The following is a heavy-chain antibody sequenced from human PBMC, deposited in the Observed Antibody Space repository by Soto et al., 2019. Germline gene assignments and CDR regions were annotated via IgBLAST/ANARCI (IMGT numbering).Heavy chain of an antibody. CDR1: GFTLSDHY. J-gene: IGHJ4*02. V-gene: IGHV3-11*06. Sequence: VGSISLSCPASGFTLSDHYMSWIRAAPGKGLEWIGYSSNSGSFTRYADSVKGRFSISRDNAKNSLYLQINSLRGDDTAIYYCVKSGDNYHALDYWGQGTPVTVPS. D-gene: IGHD1-1*01. CDR2: SSNSGSFT. CDR3: VKSGDNYHALDY.